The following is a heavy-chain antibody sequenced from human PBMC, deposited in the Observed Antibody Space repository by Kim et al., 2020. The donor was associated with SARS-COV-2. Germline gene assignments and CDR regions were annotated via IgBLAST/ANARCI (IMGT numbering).Heavy chain of an antibody. V-gene: IGHV3-9*01. D-gene: IGHD5-12*01. CDR3: AKGGEMATMYYFDY. Sequence: ADSVKGRFTISRDNAKNSLYLQMNSLRAEDTALYYCAKGGEMATMYYFDYWGQGTLVTVSS. J-gene: IGHJ4*02.